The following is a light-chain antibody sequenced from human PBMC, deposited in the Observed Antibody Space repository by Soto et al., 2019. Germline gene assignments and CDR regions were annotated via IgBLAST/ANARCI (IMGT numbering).Light chain of an antibody. CDR2: GAS. V-gene: IGKV3-15*01. J-gene: IGKJ2*01. Sequence: EIVMTQSPVPLSVSPGERATLSCRASQSVSSNLAWYQQKCGQAPRLLIYGASTRATGIPARFRGNGSGTEFTLTISSLQSEDFAIYYCQQYNNWPPYTFGQGTKLEIK. CDR1: QSVSSN. CDR3: QQYNNWPPYT.